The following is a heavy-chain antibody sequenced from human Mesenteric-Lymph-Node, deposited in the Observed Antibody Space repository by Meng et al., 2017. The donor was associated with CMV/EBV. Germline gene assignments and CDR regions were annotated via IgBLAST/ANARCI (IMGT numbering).Heavy chain of an antibody. CDR2: IYYSGST. CDR3: VRVRGSSVVDY. V-gene: IGHV4-39*07. Sequence: SETLSLTCTVSGGSISSSSYYWGWIRQPPGKGLEWIGSIYYSGSTYYNPSLKSRVTISVDTSKNQFSLKLMSVTTADTAVYYCVRVRGSSVVDYWGQGTLVTVSS. J-gene: IGHJ4*01. D-gene: IGHD6-6*01. CDR1: GGSISSSSYY.